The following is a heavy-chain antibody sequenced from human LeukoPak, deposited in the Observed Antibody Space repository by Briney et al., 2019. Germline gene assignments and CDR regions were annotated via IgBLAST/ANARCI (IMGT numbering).Heavy chain of an antibody. V-gene: IGHV3-48*03. D-gene: IGHD3-10*02. CDR1: GFTFSSYE. Sequence: GGSLRLSCAASGFTFSSYEMNWVRQAPGKGVEGVSYISSSGSTIYYAHSVKGRFTISRHNAKNSLYLQMNSLRAEDTAVYYCAELGITMIGGVWGKGTTVTISS. CDR3: AELGITMIGGV. J-gene: IGHJ6*04. CDR2: ISSSGSTI.